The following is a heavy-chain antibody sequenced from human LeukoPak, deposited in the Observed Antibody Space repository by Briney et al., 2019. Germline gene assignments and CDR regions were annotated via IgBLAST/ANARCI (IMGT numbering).Heavy chain of an antibody. CDR2: ISYDGSNK. V-gene: IGHV3-30*04. CDR1: GFTLSSYA. Sequence: GRSLRLSCAASGFTLSSYAMHWVRQAPGKGLEWVAVISYDGSNKYYADSVKGRFTISRDNSKNTLYLQMNSLRAEDTAVYYCARPMVRGVIIVYGAFDIWGQGTMVTVSS. CDR3: ARPMVRGVIIVYGAFDI. J-gene: IGHJ3*02. D-gene: IGHD3-10*01.